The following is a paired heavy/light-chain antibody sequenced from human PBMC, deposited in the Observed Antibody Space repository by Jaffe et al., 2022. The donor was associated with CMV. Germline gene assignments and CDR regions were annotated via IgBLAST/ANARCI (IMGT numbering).Heavy chain of an antibody. J-gene: IGHJ4*02. Sequence: QVHLVESGGGLVKPGGSLRLSCVASGFPLSDYYMSWVRQAPGKGLEWISWSGSGVGYTDYADSVKGRFTISRDNAKNSLYLEMNSLRVEDTAVYYCARGANLDSWGQGTLVSVST. V-gene: IGHV3-11*06. D-gene: IGHD2-15*01. CDR1: GFPLSDYY. CDR2: SGSGVGYT. CDR3: ARGANLDS.
Light chain of an antibody. CDR1: QSVGSRY. CDR2: GAS. CDR3: QHYGTSQHT. Sequence: EIVLTQSPGTLSLSPGERATLSCRASQSVGSRYLVWYQQKPGQAPRLLIYGASSRATGIPDRFSGSGSGTDFTLMISRLEPEDFAVYYCQHYGTSQHTFGQGTKLEIK. V-gene: IGKV3-20*01. J-gene: IGKJ2*01.